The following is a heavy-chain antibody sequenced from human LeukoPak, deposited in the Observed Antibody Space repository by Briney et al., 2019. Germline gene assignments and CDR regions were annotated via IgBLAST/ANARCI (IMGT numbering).Heavy chain of an antibody. CDR1: GGSISSYY. D-gene: IGHD2-2*01. V-gene: IGHV4-59*12. Sequence: SETLSLTCTVSGGSISSYYWSWIRQPPGKGLEWIGYIYYSGSTNYNPSLKSRVTISVDTSKNQFSLKLSSVTAADTAVYYCARGVDGPPCLGCSSTDHYNDAFDIWGQGTMVTVSS. J-gene: IGHJ3*02. CDR2: IYYSGST. CDR3: ARGVDGPPCLGCSSTDHYNDAFDI.